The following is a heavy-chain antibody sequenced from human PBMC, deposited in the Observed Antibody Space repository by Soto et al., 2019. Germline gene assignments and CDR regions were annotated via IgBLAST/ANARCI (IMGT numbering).Heavy chain of an antibody. J-gene: IGHJ6*02. CDR3: ARSPGIAAAGMYYYYGMDV. V-gene: IGHV1-2*04. D-gene: IGHD6-13*01. CDR1: GYTLTGYY. Sequence: ASVKVSCKASGYTLTGYYMHWVRQAPGQGLVWMGWINPNSGGTNYAQKFQGWVTMTRDTSISTAYMELSRLRSDDTAVYYCARSPGIAAAGMYYYYGMDVWGQGTTVTVSS. CDR2: INPNSGGT.